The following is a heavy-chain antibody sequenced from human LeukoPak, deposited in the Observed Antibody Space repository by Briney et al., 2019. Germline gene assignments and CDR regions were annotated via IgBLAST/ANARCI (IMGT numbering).Heavy chain of an antibody. J-gene: IGHJ3*02. CDR1: GFIFSSYS. D-gene: IGHD2-2*01. Sequence: GGPMRLSCAASGFIFSSYSMNGVREAPGEGVEGVSSRSSSSSYIYYADSVKGRFTISRDNSKNSLYLQMNSLRAEDTAVYYCARERGLPAANRRAAFDIWGQGTMVTVSS. V-gene: IGHV3-21*01. CDR3: ARERGLPAANRRAAFDI. CDR2: RSSSSSYI.